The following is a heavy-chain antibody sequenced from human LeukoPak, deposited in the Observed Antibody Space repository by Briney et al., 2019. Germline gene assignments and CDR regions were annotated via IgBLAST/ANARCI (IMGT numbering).Heavy chain of an antibody. Sequence: GASVKVSCKASGYTFTSYYMHWVRQAPGQGLEWMGIINPSGGSTSYAQKFQGRVTMTRDTSTSTVYMELSSLRSEDTAVYYCARDPGITIFGVAPHERYYGMDVWGQGTTVTVSS. D-gene: IGHD3-3*01. CDR3: ARDPGITIFGVAPHERYYGMDV. CDR1: GYTFTSYY. CDR2: INPSGGST. V-gene: IGHV1-46*01. J-gene: IGHJ6*02.